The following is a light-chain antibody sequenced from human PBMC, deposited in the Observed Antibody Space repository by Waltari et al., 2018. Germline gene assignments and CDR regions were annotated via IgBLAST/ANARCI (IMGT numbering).Light chain of an antibody. J-gene: IGLJ2*01. CDR3: SSYTSSTYLV. CDR1: SSDAGGYNY. Sequence: QSALTQPASVSGSPGQSITISCTGTSSDAGGYNYVSWYQQHPGKAPKLMIYEVSNRPSGVSNRFSGSKSGNTASLTISGLQAEDEADYYCSSYTSSTYLVFGGGTKLTVL. V-gene: IGLV2-14*01. CDR2: EVS.